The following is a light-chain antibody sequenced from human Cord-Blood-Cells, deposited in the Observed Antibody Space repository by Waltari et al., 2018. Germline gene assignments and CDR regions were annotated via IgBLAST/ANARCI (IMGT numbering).Light chain of an antibody. CDR2: WAS. Sequence: DIVMTQSPDSLAVSLGERATINCKSSQSVLYSSNNQHYLAWYQHKQGQPPKLLIYWASTRESGVPDRFSGSGSGTDFTLTISSLQAEDVAVYYCQQYYSTPYTFGQGTKLEIK. J-gene: IGKJ2*01. CDR3: QQYYSTPYT. V-gene: IGKV4-1*01. CDR1: QSVLYSSNNQHY.